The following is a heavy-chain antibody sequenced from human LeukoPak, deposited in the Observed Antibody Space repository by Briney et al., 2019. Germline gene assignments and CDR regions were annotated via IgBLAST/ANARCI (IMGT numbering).Heavy chain of an antibody. CDR1: GFTFSSYW. J-gene: IGHJ4*02. D-gene: IGHD2-2*01. V-gene: IGHV3-7*03. CDR2: IKQDGSEK. Sequence: GGPLRLSCAASGFTFSSYWMSWVRQAPGKGLEWVANIKQDGSEKYYVDSVKGRFTISRDNAKNSLYLQMNSLRAEDTAVYYCARALVVPAVTFDYWGQGTLVTVSS. CDR3: ARALVVPAVTFDY.